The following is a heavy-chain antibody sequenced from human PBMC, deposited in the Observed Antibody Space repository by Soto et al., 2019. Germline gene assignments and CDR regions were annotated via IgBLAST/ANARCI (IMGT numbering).Heavy chain of an antibody. Sequence: SDTMSLGSTGSGDSINSGDDVWCWIRQPPGKGLEWIGYIYYSGSTYYNPSLKSRLTISVDTSKNQFSLKLSSVTAADTAVYFCARADSSWPANGYYFNYWGQGTLVTVSS. CDR1: GDSINSGDDV. J-gene: IGHJ4*02. CDR3: ARADSSWPANGYYFNY. CDR2: IYYSGST. V-gene: IGHV4-30-4*02. D-gene: IGHD6-13*01.